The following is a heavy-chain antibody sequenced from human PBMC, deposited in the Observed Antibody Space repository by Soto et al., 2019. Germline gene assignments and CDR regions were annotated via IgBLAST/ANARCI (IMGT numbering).Heavy chain of an antibody. CDR1: GFTFSSYG. CDR2: ISHDGSNK. V-gene: IGHV3-30*18. Sequence: GGSLRLSCAASGFTFSSYGMHWVRQAPGKGLEWVAVISHDGSNKYYADSVKGRFTISRDNSKNTLYLQMNSLRAEDTAVYYCAKHPNSSSWYFDYWGQGTLVTVSS. CDR3: AKHPNSSSWYFDY. J-gene: IGHJ4*02. D-gene: IGHD6-13*01.